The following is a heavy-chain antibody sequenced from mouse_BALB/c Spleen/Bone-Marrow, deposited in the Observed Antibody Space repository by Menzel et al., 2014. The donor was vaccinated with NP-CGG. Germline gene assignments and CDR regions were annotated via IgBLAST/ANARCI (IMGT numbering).Heavy chain of an antibody. J-gene: IGHJ3*01. CDR3: APYYYGRWFAN. V-gene: IGHV14-3*02. CDR2: IDPANGNI. Sequence: EVQLQQSGAELVKPGASVKLSCTASGFNIKDTYMHWVKQRPEQGLEWIGRIDPANGNIKYDPKFQGKATITADTSSNTASLQLSSLTSEDTAVYYCAPYYYGRWFANWGQGTLVTVSA. CDR1: GFNIKDTY. D-gene: IGHD1-1*01.